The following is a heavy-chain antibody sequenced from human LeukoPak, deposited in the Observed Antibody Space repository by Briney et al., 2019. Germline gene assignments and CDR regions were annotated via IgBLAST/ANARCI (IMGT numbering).Heavy chain of an antibody. CDR2: ISYDGSNK. CDR1: GFTFSSYA. V-gene: IGHV3-30*04. Sequence: GGSLRLSCAASGFTFSSYAMRWVRQAPGKGLEWVAVISYDGSNKYYADSVKGRFTISRDNSKNTLYLQMNSLRAEDTAVYYCAREGATVTIDYWGQGTLVTVSS. CDR3: AREGATVTIDY. J-gene: IGHJ4*02. D-gene: IGHD4-17*01.